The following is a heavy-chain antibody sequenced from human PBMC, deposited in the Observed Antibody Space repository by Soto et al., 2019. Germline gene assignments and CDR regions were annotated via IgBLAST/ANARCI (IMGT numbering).Heavy chain of an antibody. CDR3: ARRGPGTDFDY. Sequence: EVQLLDSGGGLVQAGGSLRLSCAASGFTFSSYAMNWVRQAPGKGLEWVSVISGSGDSTSYADSVKGRFTISRDNSKNTLYLQMNSLRTEDTAVYYCARRGPGTDFDYLGQGTLVTFSS. D-gene: IGHD6-13*01. J-gene: IGHJ4*02. CDR1: GFTFSSYA. CDR2: ISGSGDST. V-gene: IGHV3-23*01.